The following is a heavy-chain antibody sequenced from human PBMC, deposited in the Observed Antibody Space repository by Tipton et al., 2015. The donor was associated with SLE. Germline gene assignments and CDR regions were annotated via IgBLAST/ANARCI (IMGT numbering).Heavy chain of an antibody. V-gene: IGHV4-61*01. J-gene: IGHJ4*02. Sequence: TLSLTCTVSGGSISSSSYYWSWIRQPPGKGLEWIGYIYYSGSTDYNPSLKSRVTISVDTSKNQFSLKLSSVTAADTAVYYCARSSVVVVAGYFDYWGQGTLVTVSS. CDR3: ARSSVVVVAGYFDY. CDR1: GGSISSSSYY. CDR2: IYYSGST. D-gene: IGHD2-15*01.